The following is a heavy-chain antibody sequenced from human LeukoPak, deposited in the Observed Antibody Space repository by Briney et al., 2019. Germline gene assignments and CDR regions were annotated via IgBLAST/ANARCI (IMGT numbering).Heavy chain of an antibody. CDR2: IIPILGIA. CDR3: ATDLGFGDSSSFDY. Sequence: SVKVSCKASGGTFSSYAISWVRQAPGQGLEWMGRIIPILGIANYAQKFQGRVTITADKSTSTAYMELSSLRSEDTAVYYCATDLGFGDSSSFDYWGQGTLVTVSS. J-gene: IGHJ4*02. CDR1: GGTFSSYA. D-gene: IGHD3-10*01. V-gene: IGHV1-69*04.